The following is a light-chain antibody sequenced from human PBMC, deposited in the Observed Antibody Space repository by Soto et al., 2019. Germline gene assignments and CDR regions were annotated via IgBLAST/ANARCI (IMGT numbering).Light chain of an antibody. Sequence: EIVMTQSPATLSVSPGERATLSCRASQSVSDNLAWYQQKPGQAPRLLIYGVSTRATGIPARFSGSGSGTDFSLTITSLQSEDFAVYFCQQYNSWYTFGQGTKLEIK. V-gene: IGKV3-15*01. CDR1: QSVSDN. CDR2: GVS. CDR3: QQYNSWYT. J-gene: IGKJ2*01.